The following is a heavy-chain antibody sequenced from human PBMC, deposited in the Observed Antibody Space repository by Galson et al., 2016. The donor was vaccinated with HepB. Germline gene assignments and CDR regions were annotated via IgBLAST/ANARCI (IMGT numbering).Heavy chain of an antibody. CDR1: GFNFSSYA. V-gene: IGHV3-23*01. Sequence: SLRLSCAASGFNFSSYAMSWVRQAPGKGLEWVSGISGDGGITHYADSEKGRFSISRDNSKNTLYLQMNGLRAEDTAIYYCARPEHGLYYFDSWGQGTLVAVSS. CDR3: ARPEHGLYYFDS. J-gene: IGHJ4*02. CDR2: ISGDGGIT. D-gene: IGHD2-2*01.